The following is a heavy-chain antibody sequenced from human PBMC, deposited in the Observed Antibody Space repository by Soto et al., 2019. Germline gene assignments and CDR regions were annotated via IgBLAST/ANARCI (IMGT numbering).Heavy chain of an antibody. Sequence: SVKVACKASVYTVTSNYLHWVRQAPGQGLEWMGRINPSGSTNYAQRFQGRVTMTWDASLNTAYLELSSLKSEDMAVYYCERPPGPLSDWYYFESWGQGTLVTVSS. V-gene: IGHV1-2*02. CDR1: VYTVTSNY. J-gene: IGHJ4*02. CDR2: INPSGST. CDR3: ERPPGPLSDWYYFES. D-gene: IGHD3-9*01.